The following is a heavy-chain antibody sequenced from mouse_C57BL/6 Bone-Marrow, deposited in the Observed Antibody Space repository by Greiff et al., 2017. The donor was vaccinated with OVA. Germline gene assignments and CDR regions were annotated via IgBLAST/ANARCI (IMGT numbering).Heavy chain of an antibody. CDR1: GYTFTSYW. CDR2: INPSNGGT. Sequence: QVQLQQPGTELVKPGASVKLSCKASGYTFTSYWMHWVKQRPGQGLEWIGNINPSNGGTNYNEKFKSKATLTVDKSSSTAYMQLSSLTSEDSAVYYCARGSLYYYGSSSYFDVWGTGTTVTVSS. D-gene: IGHD1-1*01. J-gene: IGHJ1*03. CDR3: ARGSLYYYGSSSYFDV. V-gene: IGHV1-53*01.